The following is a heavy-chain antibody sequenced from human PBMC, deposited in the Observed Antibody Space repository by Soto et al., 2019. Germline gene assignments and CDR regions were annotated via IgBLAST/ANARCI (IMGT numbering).Heavy chain of an antibody. Sequence: ASVKVSCKASGYTFTSYYMHWVRQAPGQGLEWMGIINPSGGSTSYAQKFQGRVTMTRDTSTSTVYMELSSLRSEDTAVYCCARSTYYYDSSGYYYYDYWGQGTLVTVSS. J-gene: IGHJ4*02. CDR3: ARSTYYYDSSGYYYYDY. CDR2: INPSGGST. CDR1: GYTFTSYY. D-gene: IGHD3-22*01. V-gene: IGHV1-46*01.